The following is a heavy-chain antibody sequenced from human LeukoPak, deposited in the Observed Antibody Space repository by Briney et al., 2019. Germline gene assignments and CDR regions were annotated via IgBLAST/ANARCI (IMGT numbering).Heavy chain of an antibody. CDR3: ARVQVVPAAMDYYYYYMDV. D-gene: IGHD2-2*01. Sequence: ASVKVSCKASGYTFTSYGISWVRQAPGQGLEWMGWISAYNGNTNYAQKLQGRATMTTDTSTSTAYMELRSLRSDDTAVYYCARVQVVPAAMDYYYYYMDVWGKGTTVTISS. J-gene: IGHJ6*03. CDR1: GYTFTSYG. CDR2: ISAYNGNT. V-gene: IGHV1-18*01.